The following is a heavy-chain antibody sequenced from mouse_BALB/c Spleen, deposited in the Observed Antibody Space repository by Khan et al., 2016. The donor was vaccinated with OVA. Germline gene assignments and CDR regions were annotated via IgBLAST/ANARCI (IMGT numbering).Heavy chain of an antibody. V-gene: IGHV1S136*01. J-gene: IGHJ3*01. D-gene: IGHD1-1*01. CDR1: GYTFTNYI. Sequence: VQLKQSGPELVKPGASVKMSCKASGYTFTNYIMHWVKQKPGQGLEWIGYINPYNDGTKYIEKFKGTATLTSDKSSSTASMHLSGLTSEDSAVSYCGRDYGTSFWFAYWGQGTLVTVSA. CDR3: GRDYGTSFWFAY. CDR2: INPYNDGT.